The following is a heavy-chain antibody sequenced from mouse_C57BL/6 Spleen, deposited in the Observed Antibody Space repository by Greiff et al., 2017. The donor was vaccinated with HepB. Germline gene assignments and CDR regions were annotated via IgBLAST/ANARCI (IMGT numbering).Heavy chain of an antibody. D-gene: IGHD1-1*01. J-gene: IGHJ3*01. Sequence: VQLKESGPGLVKPSQSLSLTCSVTGYSITSGYYWNWIRQFPGNKLEWMGYISYDGSNNYNPSLKNRISITRDTSKNQFFLKLNSVTTEDTATYYCARDGATVVEEGFAYWGQGTLVTVSA. CDR3: ARDGATVVEEGFAY. CDR2: ISYDGSN. CDR1: GYSITSGYY. V-gene: IGHV3-6*01.